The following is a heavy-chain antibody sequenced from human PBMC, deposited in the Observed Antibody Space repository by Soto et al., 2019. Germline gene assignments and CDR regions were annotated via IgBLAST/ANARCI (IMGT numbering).Heavy chain of an antibody. CDR1: GFSLSTSGVG. D-gene: IGHD6-13*01. J-gene: IGHJ4*02. V-gene: IGHV2-5*02. Sequence: QITLKESGPTLVKPTQTLTLTCTFSGFSLSTSGVGVGWIRQPPGKALEWLALIYWDDDKRYSPSLKSRLTITKDTSKNQVVLTMTNMDPVDTATYYCAHRMVEATIPTGIAAAGSFSFDYWGQGTLVTVSS. CDR2: IYWDDDK. CDR3: AHRMVEATIPTGIAAAGSFSFDY.